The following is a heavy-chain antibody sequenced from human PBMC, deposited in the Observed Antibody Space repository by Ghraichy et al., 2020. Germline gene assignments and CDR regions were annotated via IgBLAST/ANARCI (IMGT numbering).Heavy chain of an antibody. V-gene: IGHV1-18*04. Sequence: ASVKVSCKASGYTFTSYGISWVRQAPGQGLEWMGWISAYNGNTNYAQKLQGRVTMTTDTSTSTAYMELRSLRSDDTAVYYCARDLNRHSIVGATPFDYWGQGTLVTVSS. CDR2: ISAYNGNT. CDR3: ARDLNRHSIVGATPFDY. J-gene: IGHJ4*02. D-gene: IGHD1-26*01. CDR1: GYTFTSYG.